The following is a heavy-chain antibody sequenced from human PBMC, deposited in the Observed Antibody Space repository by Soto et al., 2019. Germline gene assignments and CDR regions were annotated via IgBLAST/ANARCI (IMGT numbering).Heavy chain of an antibody. Sequence: QVQLVQSGAEVKKPGSSVKVSCKASGGTFSSYAISWVRQAPGQGLECMGGIIPIFGTANYAQKFQGRVTITADESTSTAYMELSSLRSEDTAVYYCAREKAGGSGSLGGMDVWGQGTTVTVSS. V-gene: IGHV1-69*01. CDR2: IIPIFGTA. CDR1: GGTFSSYA. D-gene: IGHD3-10*01. J-gene: IGHJ6*02. CDR3: AREKAGGSGSLGGMDV.